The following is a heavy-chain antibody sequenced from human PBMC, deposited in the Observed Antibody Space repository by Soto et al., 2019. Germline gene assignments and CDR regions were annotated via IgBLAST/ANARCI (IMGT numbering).Heavy chain of an antibody. CDR3: ARVGGLNYYDSSGYPGGYYYYYGMDV. CDR1: GGSISSYY. V-gene: IGHV4-59*01. CDR2: IYYSGST. D-gene: IGHD3-22*01. J-gene: IGHJ6*02. Sequence: SETLSLTCTVSGGSISSYYWSWIRQPPGKGLEWIGYIYYSGSTNYNPSLKSRVTISVDTSKNQFSLKLSSVTAADTAVYYCARVGGLNYYDSSGYPGGYYYYYGMDVWGQGTTVTVSS.